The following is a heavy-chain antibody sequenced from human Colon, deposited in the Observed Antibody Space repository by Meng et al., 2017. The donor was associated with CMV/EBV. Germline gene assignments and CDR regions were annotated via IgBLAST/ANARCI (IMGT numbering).Heavy chain of an antibody. Sequence: VSGGPVNTGSSYWSWIRQSPGKGLEWIGHVFYIGKTNYNPSLKSRVSMSIDPSKNQFSLRLTSVTPADTALYYCARDVVYPYYFDSWGQGIPVTVSS. V-gene: IGHV4-61*01. D-gene: IGHD1-14*01. CDR1: GGPVNTGSSY. J-gene: IGHJ4*02. CDR2: VFYIGKT. CDR3: ARDVVYPYYFDS.